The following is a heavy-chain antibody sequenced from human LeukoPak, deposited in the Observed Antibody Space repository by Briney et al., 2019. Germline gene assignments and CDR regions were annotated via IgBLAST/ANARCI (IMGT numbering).Heavy chain of an antibody. D-gene: IGHD6-19*01. CDR2: ISYDGSNK. Sequence: GGSLRLSCAASGFTFSGYGMHWVRQAPGKGLEWVAVISYDGSNKYCADSVKGRFTISRDNSKNTLYLQMNSLRAEDTAVYYCAKLPDGYSSGSDAFDIWGQGTMVTVSS. V-gene: IGHV3-30*18. CDR3: AKLPDGYSSGSDAFDI. J-gene: IGHJ3*02. CDR1: GFTFSGYG.